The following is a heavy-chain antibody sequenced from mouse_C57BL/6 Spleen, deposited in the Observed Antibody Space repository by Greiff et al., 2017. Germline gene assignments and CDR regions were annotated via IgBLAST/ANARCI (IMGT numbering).Heavy chain of an antibody. CDR2: IYPRSGNT. D-gene: IGHD1-1*01. CDR3: AREGAPLLRSFAY. V-gene: IGHV1-81*01. Sequence: QVQLQQSGAELARPGASVKLSCKASGYTFTSYGISWVKQSTGQGLEWIGEIYPRSGNTSYNEKFKGKATLTADKSSSTAYMELRSLTSEDAAVYFCAREGAPLLRSFAYWGQGTLVTGSA. J-gene: IGHJ3*01. CDR1: GYTFTSYG.